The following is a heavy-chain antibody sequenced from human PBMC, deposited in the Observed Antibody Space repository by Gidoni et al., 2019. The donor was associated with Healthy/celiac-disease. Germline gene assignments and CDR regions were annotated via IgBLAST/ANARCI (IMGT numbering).Heavy chain of an antibody. CDR2: ISGSGGST. D-gene: IGHD2-8*02. CDR1: GFPFSSDA. V-gene: IGHV3-23*01. CDR3: AKVGTVSCWFDP. Sequence: EVQLLESSGGLVQPGGSLRLSCGASGFPFSSDAISWVRQAPGKGLEGVSAISGSGGSTYYADPLKARFTISRDNSKNTLFLQMTSLRAEDTAVYYCAKVGTVSCWFDPWGQGTLVTVSS. J-gene: IGHJ5*02.